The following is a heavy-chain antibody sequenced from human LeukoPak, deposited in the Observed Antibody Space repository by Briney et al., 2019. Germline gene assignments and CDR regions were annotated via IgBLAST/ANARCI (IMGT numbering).Heavy chain of an antibody. CDR2: IYSSGDA. Sequence: PGGSLRLSCAASGFSFSDYYMSWIRQTPGKGLQWVALIYSSGDAYTPDSVKGRFTISRDDSENTLYLQMDSLRADDTAVYYCATGYYFGSGSYGYLDYWGQGTLVTVSS. CDR1: GFSFSDYY. J-gene: IGHJ4*02. CDR3: ATGYYFGSGSYGYLDY. V-gene: IGHV3-53*01. D-gene: IGHD3-10*01.